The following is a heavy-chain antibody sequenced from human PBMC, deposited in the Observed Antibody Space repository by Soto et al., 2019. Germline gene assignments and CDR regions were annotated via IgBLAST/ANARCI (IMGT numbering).Heavy chain of an antibody. CDR3: ASQKDCSGGSCSSRGYYYYYGMDV. V-gene: IGHV5-10-1*03. CDR1: GYSFTSYW. J-gene: IGHJ6*02. D-gene: IGHD2-15*01. Sequence: EVQLVQSGAEVKKPGESLRISCKGSGYSFTSYWISWVRQMPGKGLEWMGRSDPSDSYTNYSPSFHGHVTISADKSISTAYLQWSSLKASDTAMYYCASQKDCSGGSCSSRGYYYYYGMDVWGQGTTVTVSS. CDR2: SDPSDSYT.